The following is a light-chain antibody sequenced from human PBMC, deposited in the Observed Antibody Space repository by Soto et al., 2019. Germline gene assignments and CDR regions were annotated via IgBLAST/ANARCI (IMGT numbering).Light chain of an antibody. V-gene: IGLV1-47*02. CDR1: SSNIGGTNY. CDR3: ASWDDRLGAVV. CDR2: SNN. Sequence: VLTQPPSASGTPGQKVFISCSGSSSNIGGTNYAYWYQQLPGAAPKLLMHSNNLRPSGVPERISGSKFGTAASLAISGLRSEDEAVYYCASWDDRLGAVVFGGGTKVTVL. J-gene: IGLJ2*01.